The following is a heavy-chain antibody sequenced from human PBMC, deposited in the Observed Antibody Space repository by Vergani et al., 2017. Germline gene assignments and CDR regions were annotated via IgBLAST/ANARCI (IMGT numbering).Heavy chain of an antibody. Sequence: QVQLVQSGAEVKKPGSSVKVSCKASGYTFTSYGISWVRQAPGQGLEWMGWISAYNGNTTYAQKLQGRVTITTDTSTSTAYMELRSLRSDATAVYYCARTHKVVGYCSSTSCYDFDYWGQGTLVTVSS. CDR3: ARTHKVVGYCSSTSCYDFDY. J-gene: IGHJ4*02. V-gene: IGHV1-18*01. CDR1: GYTFTSYG. CDR2: ISAYNGNT. D-gene: IGHD2-2*01.